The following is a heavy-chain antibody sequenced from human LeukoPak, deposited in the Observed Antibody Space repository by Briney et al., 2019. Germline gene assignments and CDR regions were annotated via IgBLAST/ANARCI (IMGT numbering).Heavy chain of an antibody. CDR1: GFTLSSHA. J-gene: IGHJ6*03. Sequence: GGSLRLSCEGSGFTLSSHAIHWVRQAPGKGLEWVALISYDGNIKYYADSVKGRFTISRDNSKNTLSLQMNSLRPEDTAVYYCARAHLSSSSTDYMDVWGKGTTVTVSS. V-gene: IGHV3-30*04. CDR3: ARAHLSSSSTDYMDV. D-gene: IGHD6-6*01. CDR2: ISYDGNIK.